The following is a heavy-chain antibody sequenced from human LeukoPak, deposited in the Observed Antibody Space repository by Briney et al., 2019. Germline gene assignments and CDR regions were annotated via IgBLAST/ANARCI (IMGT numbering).Heavy chain of an antibody. D-gene: IGHD6-6*01. V-gene: IGHV3-48*01. CDR2: ISSSSSTI. J-gene: IGHJ4*02. CDR3: AKGSAAARPYYFDY. CDR1: GSTFSSYS. Sequence: GSLRLSCAASGSTFSSYSMNWVRQAPGKGLEWVSYISSSSSTIYYADSVKGRFTISRDNSKNTLYLQMNSLRAEDTAVYYCAKGSAAARPYYFDYWGPGTLVTVSS.